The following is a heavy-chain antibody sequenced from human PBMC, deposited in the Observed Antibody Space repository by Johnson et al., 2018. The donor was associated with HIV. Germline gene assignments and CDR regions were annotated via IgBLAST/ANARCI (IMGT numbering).Heavy chain of an antibody. CDR2: IRYDGSNK. D-gene: IGHD6-13*01. J-gene: IGHJ3*02. Sequence: QVQLVESGGGVVQPGGSLRLSCAASGFTFSSYGMHWVRQAPGKGLEWVTFIRYDGSNKYYADSVKGRFTISRDNAKNSLYLQMNSLRAEDTAVYYCASGWGIAASDAVDIWGQGTMVIVSS. CDR3: ASGWGIAASDAVDI. V-gene: IGHV3-30*02. CDR1: GFTFSSYG.